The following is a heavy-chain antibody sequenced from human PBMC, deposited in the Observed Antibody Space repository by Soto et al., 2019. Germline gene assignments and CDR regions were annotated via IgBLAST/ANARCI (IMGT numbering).Heavy chain of an antibody. CDR3: ARGQGMVRGVIIAYFDY. CDR2: IIPIFGTA. Sequence: SVKFSCKALAGALSGYAISLVRQAPGQGLEWMGGIIPIFGTANYAQKFQGRVTITADESTSTAYMELSRLRSEDTAVYYCARGQGMVRGVIIAYFDYWGQGTLVTVSS. CDR1: AGALSGYA. V-gene: IGHV1-69*13. J-gene: IGHJ4*02. D-gene: IGHD3-10*01.